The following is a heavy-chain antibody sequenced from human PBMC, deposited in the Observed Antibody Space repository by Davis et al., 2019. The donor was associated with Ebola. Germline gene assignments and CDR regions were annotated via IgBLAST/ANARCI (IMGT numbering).Heavy chain of an antibody. Sequence: MPSETLSLTCTVSGGSISSYYWSWIRQPPGKGLEWIGYIYYSGSTYYNPSLKSRVTISVDTSKNQFSLKLSSVTAADTAVYYCARAVVAPNYYYYGMDVWGQGTTVTVSS. D-gene: IGHD2-2*01. V-gene: IGHV4-59*01. CDR1: GGSISSYY. J-gene: IGHJ6*02. CDR2: IYYSGST. CDR3: ARAVVAPNYYYYGMDV.